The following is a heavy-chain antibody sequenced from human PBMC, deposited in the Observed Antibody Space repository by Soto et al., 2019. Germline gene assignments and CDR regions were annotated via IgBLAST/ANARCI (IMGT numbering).Heavy chain of an antibody. V-gene: IGHV1-46*03. D-gene: IGHD3-10*01. Sequence: QVQLVQSGAEVKKPGASVKVSCKASGYTFTSYYMHWVRQAPGQGLEWMGIINPSGGSTSYAKKLQGRDSMTRGTSTCTVYMDLGSLSAGDTAGYYCARDNSGSGSYYKCFVPWGQGTLVTVAS. CDR3: ARDNSGSGSYYKCFVP. J-gene: IGHJ5*02. CDR1: GYTFTSYY. CDR2: INPSGGST.